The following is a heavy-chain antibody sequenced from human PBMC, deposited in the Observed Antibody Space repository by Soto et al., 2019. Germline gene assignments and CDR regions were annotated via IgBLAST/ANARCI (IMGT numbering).Heavy chain of an antibody. Sequence: PSETLSLTCAVYGGSFSGYYWSWIRQPPGKGLEWIWEINHSGSTNYNPSLKSRVTISVDTSKNQFSLKLSSVTAADTAVYYCARRYGYSFDYWGQGTLVTVSS. CDR1: GGSFSGYY. J-gene: IGHJ4*02. CDR3: ARRYGYSFDY. V-gene: IGHV4-34*01. CDR2: INHSGST. D-gene: IGHD4-4*01.